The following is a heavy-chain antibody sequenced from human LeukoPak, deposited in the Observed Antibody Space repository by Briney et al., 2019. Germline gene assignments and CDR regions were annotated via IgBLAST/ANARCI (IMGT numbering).Heavy chain of an antibody. CDR1: GFTFSSYA. J-gene: IGHJ4*02. D-gene: IGHD1-26*01. CDR3: ARDGLVGATGGFFDY. V-gene: IGHV3-30-3*01. CDR2: ISYDGSNK. Sequence: GGSLRLSFAASGFTFSSYAMHWVRQAPGKGLEWVAVISYDGSNKYYADSVKGRFTISRDNSKNTLYLQMNSLRAEDTAVYYCARDGLVGATGGFFDYWGQGTLVTVSS.